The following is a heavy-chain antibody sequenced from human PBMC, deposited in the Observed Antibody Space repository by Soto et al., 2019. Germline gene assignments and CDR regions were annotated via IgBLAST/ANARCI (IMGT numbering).Heavy chain of an antibody. CDR2: TYYRSKWYN. Sequence: PSQTLSLTCAISGDSVSSNSAAWNWIRQSPSRGLEWLGRTYYRSKWYNDYAVSVKSRITINPDTSKNQFSLQLNSVTPEDTAVYYCASGDVYSSSSGVEFDIWGQGTMVNVAS. CDR1: GDSVSSNSAA. V-gene: IGHV6-1*01. D-gene: IGHD6-6*01. CDR3: ASGDVYSSSSGVEFDI. J-gene: IGHJ3*02.